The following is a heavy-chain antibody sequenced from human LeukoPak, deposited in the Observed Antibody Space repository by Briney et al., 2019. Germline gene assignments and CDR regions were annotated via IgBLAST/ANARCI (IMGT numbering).Heavy chain of an antibody. D-gene: IGHD3-22*01. Sequence: PSETLSLTCTVSGGSISSYYWSWIRQPPGKGLEWIGYIYYSGSTSYNPSLKSRVTISIDTSKKQFSLRLSSVTAADTAMYYCARGDDSCGYYYVPNYFDYWGQGTLVNGSS. CDR2: IYYSGST. J-gene: IGHJ4*02. CDR1: GGSISSYY. V-gene: IGHV4-59*01. CDR3: ARGDDSCGYYYVPNYFDY.